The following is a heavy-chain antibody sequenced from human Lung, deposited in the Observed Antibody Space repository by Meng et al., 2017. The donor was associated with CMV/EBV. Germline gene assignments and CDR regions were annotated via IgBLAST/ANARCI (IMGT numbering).Heavy chain of an antibody. CDR1: GFTFSSYW. Sequence: GGSLRLSCAASGFTFSSYWMHWVRQAPGKGLVWVSRINSDGSSTSYADSVKGRFTISRDNPKNTLYLQMNSLRAEDTAVYYCARDKVRYYDFWSGYGGMDVWGQGTTVTVSS. CDR3: ARDKVRYYDFWSGYGGMDV. D-gene: IGHD3-3*01. V-gene: IGHV3-74*01. J-gene: IGHJ6*02. CDR2: INSDGSST.